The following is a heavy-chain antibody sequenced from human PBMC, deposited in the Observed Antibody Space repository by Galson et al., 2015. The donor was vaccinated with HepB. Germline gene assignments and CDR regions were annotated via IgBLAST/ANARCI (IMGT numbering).Heavy chain of an antibody. CDR1: GYTFTGYY. D-gene: IGHD2-15*01. V-gene: IGHV1-2*06. Sequence: SVKVSCKASGYTFTGYYMHWVRQAPGQGLEWMGRINPNSGGTNYAQKFQGRVTMTRDTSISTAYMELSRLRSDDTAVYYCARVRNYSAATHLYYYYYYMDVWGKGTTVTVSS. CDR2: INPNSGGT. CDR3: ARVRNYSAATHLYYYYYYMDV. J-gene: IGHJ6*03.